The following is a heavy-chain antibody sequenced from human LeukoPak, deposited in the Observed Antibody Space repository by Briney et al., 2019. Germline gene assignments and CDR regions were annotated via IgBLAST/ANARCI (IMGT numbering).Heavy chain of an antibody. CDR1: GGSISSGSYY. CDR2: IYTSGST. D-gene: IGHD6-13*01. CDR3: ARASAAGFSYYFDY. J-gene: IGHJ4*02. V-gene: IGHV4-61*02. Sequence: SQTLSLTCTVSGGSISSGSYYWSWIRQPAGKGLEWIGRIYTSGSTNYNPSLKSRVTISVDTSKNQFSLKLSSVTAADTAVYYCARASAAGFSYYFDYWGQGTLVTVSS.